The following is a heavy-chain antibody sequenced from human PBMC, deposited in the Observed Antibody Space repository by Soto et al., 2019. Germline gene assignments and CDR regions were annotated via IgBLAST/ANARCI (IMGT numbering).Heavy chain of an antibody. D-gene: IGHD3-22*01. CDR2: IIPIFGTA. CDR3: AGPHYYDSSGYPRNFYYYGMDV. CDR1: GGTFSSYA. Sequence: SVKVSCNASGGTFSSYAISWVRQAPGQGLEWMGGIIPIFGTANYAQKFQGRVTITADKSTSTAYMELSSLRSEDTAVYYCAGPHYYDSSGYPRNFYYYGMDVWGQGTTVTVSS. J-gene: IGHJ6*02. V-gene: IGHV1-69*06.